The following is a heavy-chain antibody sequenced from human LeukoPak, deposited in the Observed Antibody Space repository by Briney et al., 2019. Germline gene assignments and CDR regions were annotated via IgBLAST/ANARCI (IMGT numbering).Heavy chain of an antibody. CDR1: GGTFSSYA. Sequence: SVKVSCKASGGTFSSYAISWVRQAPGQGLEWMGRIIPILGIANYAQKFQGRVTITADKSTSTAYMELSSLRSEDTAVYYCARETEPDSSGYYLDYWGQGTLVTVSS. J-gene: IGHJ4*02. CDR2: IIPILGIA. CDR3: ARETEPDSSGYYLDY. D-gene: IGHD3-22*01. V-gene: IGHV1-69*04.